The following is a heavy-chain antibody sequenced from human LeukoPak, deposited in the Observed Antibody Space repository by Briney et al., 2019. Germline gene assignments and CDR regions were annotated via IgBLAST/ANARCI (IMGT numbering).Heavy chain of an antibody. CDR3: AIVVGATFDY. J-gene: IGHJ4*02. Sequence: SETLSLTCTVSGGSISSYYWSWIRQPPGKGLEWIGSIYYSGSTYYNPSLKSRVTISVDTSKNQFSLKPSSVTAADTAVYYCAIVVGATFDYWGQGTLVTVSS. CDR1: GGSISSYY. V-gene: IGHV4-59*12. D-gene: IGHD1-26*01. CDR2: IYYSGST.